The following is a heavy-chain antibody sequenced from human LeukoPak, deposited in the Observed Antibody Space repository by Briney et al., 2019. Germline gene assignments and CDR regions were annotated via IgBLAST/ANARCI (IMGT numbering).Heavy chain of an antibody. CDR3: ARTYYYDSSGYYWYAFDI. V-gene: IGHV4-39*01. D-gene: IGHD3-22*01. CDR1: GGSISSSSYY. Sequence: SETLSLTCTVSGGSISSSSYYWGWIRQPPGKGLEWIGSIYYSGSTYYNPSLKSRVTISVDTSKNQFSLKLSSVTAANTAVYYCARTYYYDSSGYYWYAFDIWGQGTMVTVSS. CDR2: IYYSGST. J-gene: IGHJ3*02.